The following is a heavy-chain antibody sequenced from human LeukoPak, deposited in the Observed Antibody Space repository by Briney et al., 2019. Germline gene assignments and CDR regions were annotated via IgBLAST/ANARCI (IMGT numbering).Heavy chain of an antibody. CDR2: IYSGGST. V-gene: IGHV3-53*01. J-gene: IGHJ4*02. CDR3: ARDEWRGPYY. D-gene: IGHD3-3*01. CDR1: GFTVSSNY. Sequence: GGSLRLSCAASGFTVSSNYMSWVRQAPGKGLEWVSLIYSGGSTYYADSVKGRFTISRDNSKNTVYLQMNSLRAEDTAVYYCARDEWRGPYYWGQGTLVTVSS.